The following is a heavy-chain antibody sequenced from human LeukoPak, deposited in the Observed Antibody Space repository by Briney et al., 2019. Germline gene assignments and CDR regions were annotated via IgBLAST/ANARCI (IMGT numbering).Heavy chain of an antibody. Sequence: PSETLSLTCTVSGGSISSYYWSWIRQPSGKGLEWIGYIYYSGGTNYNPSLKSRVTISVDTSKNQFSLRLSSVTAADTAVYYCARVTGYVMEDYFDYWGQGALVTVSS. CDR1: GGSISSYY. D-gene: IGHD6-13*01. J-gene: IGHJ4*02. CDR2: IYYSGGT. CDR3: ARVTGYVMEDYFDY. V-gene: IGHV4-59*01.